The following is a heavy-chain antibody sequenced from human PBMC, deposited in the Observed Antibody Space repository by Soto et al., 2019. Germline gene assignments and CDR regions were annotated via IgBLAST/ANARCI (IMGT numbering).Heavy chain of an antibody. CDR1: GFTIATSH. CDR2: IISGGSI. D-gene: IGHD6-13*01. J-gene: IGHJ5*02. Sequence: EVQLVASGGGLVQPGGSLRLSCAASGFTIATSHMNWVRQPPGKGLEWISYIISGGSISYADSVRGRFTISRDIAENSLYLQMNSLRAEDTAVYYCARGHSVNAGIITSWGQGILVAFSS. CDR3: ARGHSVNAGIITS. V-gene: IGHV3-48*01.